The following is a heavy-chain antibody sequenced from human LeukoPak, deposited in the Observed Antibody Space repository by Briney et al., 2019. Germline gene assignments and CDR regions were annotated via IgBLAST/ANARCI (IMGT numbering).Heavy chain of an antibody. V-gene: IGHV3-9*01. J-gene: IGHJ4*02. CDR2: ISWNSGSI. Sequence: GGSLRLSCVVSGFTFSNYAMSWVRQAPGKGLEWVSGISWNSGSIGYADSVKGRFTISRDNAKNSLYLQMNSLRAEDTALYYCAKGGLDYDSSGYSYWGQGTLVTVSS. CDR3: AKGGLDYDSSGYSY. CDR1: GFTFSNYA. D-gene: IGHD3-22*01.